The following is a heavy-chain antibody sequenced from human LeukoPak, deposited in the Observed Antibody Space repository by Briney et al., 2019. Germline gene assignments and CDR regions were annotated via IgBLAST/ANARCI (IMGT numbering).Heavy chain of an antibody. CDR3: AREGIAAAGLLGGHDY. CDR1: GFTFSSYW. V-gene: IGHV3-74*01. D-gene: IGHD6-13*01. Sequence: GGSLRLSCAASGFTFSSYWMHWVRQAPGKGLVWVSRINSHGSSTSYADSVKGRFTISRDNAKNSLYLQMNSLRAEDTAVYYCAREGIAAAGLLGGHDYWGQGTLVTVSS. J-gene: IGHJ4*02. CDR2: INSHGSST.